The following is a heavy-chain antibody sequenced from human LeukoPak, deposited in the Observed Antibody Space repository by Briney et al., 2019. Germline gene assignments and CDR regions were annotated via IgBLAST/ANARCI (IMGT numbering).Heavy chain of an antibody. Sequence: ASVKVSCKASGGTFSSYAISWVRQAPGQGLEWMGGVIPIFGTANYAQKFQGRVTITTDESTSTAYMELSSLRSEDTAVYYCARDCSGDSCYGGWGQGTLVTVSS. J-gene: IGHJ4*02. CDR2: VIPIFGTA. CDR3: ARDCSGDSCYGG. V-gene: IGHV1-69*05. CDR1: GGTFSSYA. D-gene: IGHD2-15*01.